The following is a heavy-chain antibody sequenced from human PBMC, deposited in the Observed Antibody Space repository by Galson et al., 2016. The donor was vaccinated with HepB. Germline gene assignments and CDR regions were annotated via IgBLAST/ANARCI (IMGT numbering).Heavy chain of an antibody. V-gene: IGHV3-15*01. CDR2: SKGKTDGGTT. Sequence: SLRLSCAASGFTFSDAWMNWVRQAPGKGLEWVGRSKGKTDGGTTDYAVPVKGRFTISRDDSKNTLYLRMNSLKTEDTAVYFCTTLSPAAASDYWSQGTLIIVSS. J-gene: IGHJ4*02. CDR1: GFTFSDAW. CDR3: TTLSPAAASDY. D-gene: IGHD6-13*01.